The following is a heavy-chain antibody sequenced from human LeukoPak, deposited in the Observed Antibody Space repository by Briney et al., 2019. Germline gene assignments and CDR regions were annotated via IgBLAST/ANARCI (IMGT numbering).Heavy chain of an antibody. CDR2: IYYSGST. Sequence: ASETLSLTCTVSGGSVSSGSYYWSWIRQPPGKGLEWIGYIYYSGSTNYNPSLKSRVTISVDTSKNQFSLKLSSVTAADTAVYYCARGFGELILDYWGQGTLVTVSS. V-gene: IGHV4-61*01. J-gene: IGHJ4*02. CDR1: GGSVSSGSYY. CDR3: ARGFGELILDY. D-gene: IGHD3-10*01.